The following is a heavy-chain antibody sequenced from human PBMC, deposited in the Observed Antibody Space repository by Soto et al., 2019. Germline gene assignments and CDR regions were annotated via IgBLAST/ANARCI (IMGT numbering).Heavy chain of an antibody. CDR2: ISAYNGNT. D-gene: IGHD2-21*02. J-gene: IGHJ4*02. CDR1: GYTFTSYG. CDR3: ARELYCGGDCYSFFDY. Sequence: ASVKVSCKASGYTFTSYGISGVRQAPGQGLEWMGWISAYNGNTNYAQKLQGRVTMTTDTSTSTAYMELRSLRSDDTAVYYCARELYCGGDCYSFFDYWGQGTLVTVSS. V-gene: IGHV1-18*01.